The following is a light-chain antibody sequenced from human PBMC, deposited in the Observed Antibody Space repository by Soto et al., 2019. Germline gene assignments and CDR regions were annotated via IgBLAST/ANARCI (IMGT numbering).Light chain of an antibody. CDR3: TSYTSSSTLVV. CDR2: DVS. J-gene: IGLJ2*01. Sequence: QSALTQPASVSGSPGQSITFSCTGTSSDVGDYNYVSWYQQHPGKAPKPMIYDVSKRPSGVSNRFSGSKSGNTASLTISGLQAEDEADYYCTSYTSSSTLVVFGGGTKLTVL. CDR1: SSDVGDYNY. V-gene: IGLV2-14*03.